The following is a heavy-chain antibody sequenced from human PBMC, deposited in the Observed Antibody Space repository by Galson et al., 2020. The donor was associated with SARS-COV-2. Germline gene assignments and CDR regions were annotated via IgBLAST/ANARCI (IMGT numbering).Heavy chain of an antibody. CDR1: GFTVSSNY. Sequence: GESLKISCAASGFTVSSNYMSWVRQAPGKGLEWVSVIYSGGSTYYADSVKGRFTISSDNSKNTLYLQMNSLRAEDSAVYYCARDLYGEGYVDYWGQGTLVTVSS. CDR2: IYSGGST. V-gene: IGHV3-53*01. J-gene: IGHJ4*02. D-gene: IGHD4-17*01. CDR3: ARDLYGEGYVDY.